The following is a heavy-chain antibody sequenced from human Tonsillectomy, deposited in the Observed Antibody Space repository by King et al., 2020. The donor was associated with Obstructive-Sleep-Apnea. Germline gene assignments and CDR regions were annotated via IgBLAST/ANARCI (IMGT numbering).Heavy chain of an antibody. CDR2: ISGSGGST. CDR3: AKYYYDSSGYSQHGIIFDY. CDR1: GFTFSSYA. J-gene: IGHJ4*02. V-gene: IGHV3-23*04. D-gene: IGHD3-22*01. Sequence: VQLVESGGGLVQPGGSLRLSCAASGFTFSSYAMSWVRQAPGKGLEWVSAISGSGGSTYYADSVKGRFTISRDNSKNTLYLQMNSLRAEDTAVYYCAKYYYDSSGYSQHGIIFDYWGQGTLVTVSS.